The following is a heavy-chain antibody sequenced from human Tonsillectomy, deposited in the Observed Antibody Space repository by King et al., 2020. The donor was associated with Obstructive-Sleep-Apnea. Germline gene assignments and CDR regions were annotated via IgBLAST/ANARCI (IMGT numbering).Heavy chain of an antibody. J-gene: IGHJ6*02. CDR2: IYWDDDK. D-gene: IGHD3-9*01. CDR1: GFSLTTSEVG. V-gene: IGHV2-5*02. Sequence: TLKESGPTLVKPTQTLTLTCTFSGFSLTTSEVGVGWIRQPPGKALEWLALIYWDDDKPYSPSLKNRLTITKETSKNQVVLTMTNIDPVDTATYYCAHNNGQSYDWGMDVWGQGTTVTVSS. CDR3: AHNNGQSYDWGMDV.